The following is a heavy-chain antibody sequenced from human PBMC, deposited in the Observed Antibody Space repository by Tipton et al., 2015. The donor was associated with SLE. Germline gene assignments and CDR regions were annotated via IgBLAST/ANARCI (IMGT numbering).Heavy chain of an antibody. V-gene: IGHV4-39*01. CDR1: GGSINRSSFY. CDR3: ARALYDILTGYHSLFDP. D-gene: IGHD3-9*01. CDR2: VSYTGST. J-gene: IGHJ5*02. Sequence: TLSLTCSVSGGSINRSSFYWGWIRQSPGKGLDWIGSVSYTGSTFYNPSLKSRVTMSVDTSKNQFSLNLRSVTAADTAVYYCARALYDILTGYHSLFDPWGQGIPVTVSS.